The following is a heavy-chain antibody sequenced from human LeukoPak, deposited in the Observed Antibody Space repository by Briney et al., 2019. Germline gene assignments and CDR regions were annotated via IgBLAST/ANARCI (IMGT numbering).Heavy chain of an antibody. J-gene: IGHJ4*02. CDR2: ISDRGDTT. CDR3: AKDRGRRDGYNLNYFDY. V-gene: IGHV3-23*01. D-gene: IGHD5-24*01. CDR1: GFTFSSYA. Sequence: GGSLRLSCAASGFTFSSYAMSWVRQAPGKGLEWVSTISDRGDTTYYADSVKGRFTIFRDISKNTLVLQMNSLRAEDTAVYYCAKDRGRRDGYNLNYFDYWGQGTLVTVSS.